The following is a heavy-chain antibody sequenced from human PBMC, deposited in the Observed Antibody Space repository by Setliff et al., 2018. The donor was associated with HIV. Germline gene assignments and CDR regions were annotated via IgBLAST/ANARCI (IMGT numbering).Heavy chain of an antibody. CDR1: GGSINSGIYY. J-gene: IGHJ4*02. CDR2: IHIGGNT. CDR3: ATERWLYQNFDS. D-gene: IGHD3-16*01. V-gene: IGHV4-61*02. Sequence: PSETLSLTCTVSGGSINSGIYYWTWIRQPAGKGLEWLGRIHIGGNTNYNPSLKSRVTMSVDTSKNQFSLNLNSVTATDTAIYYCATERWLYQNFDSWGQGTQVTVS.